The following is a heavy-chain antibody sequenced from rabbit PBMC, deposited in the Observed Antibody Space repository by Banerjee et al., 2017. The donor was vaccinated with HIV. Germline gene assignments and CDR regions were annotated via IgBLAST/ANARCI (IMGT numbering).Heavy chain of an antibody. CDR1: GIDFSSYYY. D-gene: IGHD6-1*01. CDR3: ARAYDGHAGYGYAIFNL. J-gene: IGHJ4*01. V-gene: IGHV1S45*01. CDR2: IWGGSSGGT. Sequence: QQQLEESGGGLVKPGGTLTLTCKASGIDFSSYYYMCWVRQAPGKGLEWIACIWGGSSGGTWYASWAKGRFTISKTSSTTVTLQMTSLTAADTATYFCARAYDGHAGYGYAIFNLWGPGTLVTVS.